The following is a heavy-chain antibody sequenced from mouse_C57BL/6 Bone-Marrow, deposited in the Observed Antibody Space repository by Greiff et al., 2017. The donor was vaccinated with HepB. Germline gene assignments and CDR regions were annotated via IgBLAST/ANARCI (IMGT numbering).Heavy chain of an antibody. CDR3: ARPIYYGTYFDY. J-gene: IGHJ2*01. Sequence: VQLKESGPELVKPGASVKISCKASGYSFTDYNMNWVKQSNGKSLEWIGVINPNYGTTSYNQKFKGKATLTVDHSSSTAYMQLNSLTSEDSAVYYCARPIYYGTYFDYWGQGTTLTVSS. CDR2: INPNYGTT. D-gene: IGHD2-1*01. V-gene: IGHV1-39*01. CDR1: GYSFTDYN.